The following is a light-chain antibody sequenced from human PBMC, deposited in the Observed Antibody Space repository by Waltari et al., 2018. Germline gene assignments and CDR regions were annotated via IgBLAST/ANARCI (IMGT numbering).Light chain of an antibody. V-gene: IGLV2-14*03. CDR1: SSDVGGYNY. CDR2: DVS. J-gene: IGLJ2*01. CDR3: SSYISSDTLEL. Sequence: QSALTQPASVFGSPGPSITISCTGTSSDVGGYNYVSWYQQHPCKAPKLMIYDVSNRPSGVSNRVSGSKSGNTASLTISGLQAEDEAHYYCSSYISSDTLELFGGGTSLTV.